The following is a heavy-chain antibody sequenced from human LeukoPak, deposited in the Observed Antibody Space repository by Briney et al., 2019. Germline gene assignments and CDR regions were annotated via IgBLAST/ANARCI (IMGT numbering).Heavy chain of an antibody. CDR3: ARDESGDSYGLY. J-gene: IGHJ4*02. CDR1: GFXFSSYW. Sequence: GGSLRLSCAVSGFXFSSYWINWVRQAPGKGLEWVANIKQDGSQKYYVDSVRGRFTISRDNAKYPLYLQLNSLRAEDTAVYYCARDESGDSYGLYWGQGTLVTVSS. CDR2: IKQDGSQK. D-gene: IGHD5-18*01. V-gene: IGHV3-7*05.